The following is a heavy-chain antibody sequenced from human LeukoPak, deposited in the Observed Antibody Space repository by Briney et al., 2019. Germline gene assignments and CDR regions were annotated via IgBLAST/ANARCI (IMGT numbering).Heavy chain of an antibody. V-gene: IGHV4-34*01. J-gene: IGHJ4*02. CDR3: ARGRWATTTSYYFDY. Sequence: PSETLSLTCAVYGGSFSGYYWSWIRQPPGKGLEWIGEINHSGSTNYNPSLKSRVTISVDTPKNQFSLKLSSVTAADTAVYYCARGRWATTTSYYFDYWGQGTLVTVSS. D-gene: IGHD5-12*01. CDR1: GGSFSGYY. CDR2: INHSGST.